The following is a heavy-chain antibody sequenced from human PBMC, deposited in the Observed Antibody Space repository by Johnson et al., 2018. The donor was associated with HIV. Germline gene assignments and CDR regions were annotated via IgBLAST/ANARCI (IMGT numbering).Heavy chain of an antibody. V-gene: IGHV3-7*03. J-gene: IGHJ3*02. CDR3: ARDRGAARDAFDI. Sequence: VQLVESRGVLVQPGGSLRLSCAASGFTFSSYWMSWVRQAPGKGLEWVANIKQDGSEKYYVDSVKGRFTISRDNTKNSLYLQMNSLRAEDTALYYCARDRGAARDAFDIWGQGTMVTVSS. CDR2: IKQDGSEK. D-gene: IGHD6-6*01. CDR1: GFTFSSYW.